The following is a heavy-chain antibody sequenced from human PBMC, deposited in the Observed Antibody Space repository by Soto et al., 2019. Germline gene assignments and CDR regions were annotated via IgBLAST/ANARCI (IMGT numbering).Heavy chain of an antibody. CDR3: AKDGSGTYCGGDCYPLLQH. J-gene: IGHJ1*01. V-gene: IGHV3-23*01. CDR2: ISGSGGST. CDR1: GFTFSSYA. Sequence: EVQLLESGGGLVQPGGSLRLSCAASGFTFSSYAMSWVRQAPGKGLEWVSAISGSGGSTYYADSVKGRFTISRDNSKNTLYLQMNSLRAEDTAVYYCAKDGSGTYCGGDCYPLLQHWGQGTLVTVSS. D-gene: IGHD2-21*02.